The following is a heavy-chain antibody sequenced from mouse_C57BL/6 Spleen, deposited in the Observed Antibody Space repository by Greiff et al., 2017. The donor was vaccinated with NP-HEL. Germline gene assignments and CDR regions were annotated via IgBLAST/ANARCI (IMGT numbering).Heavy chain of an antibody. CDR3: ARRGTAHATWFAY. D-gene: IGHD3-1*01. CDR1: GYTFTDYY. J-gene: IGHJ3*01. CDR2: IYPGSGNT. Sequence: LKQSGAELVRPGASVKLSCKASGYTFTDYYINWVKQRPGQGLEWIARIYPGSGNTYYNEKFKSKATLTVDKSSSTAYMQLSSLTSEDSAVYYCARRGTAHATWFAYWGQGTLVTVSA. V-gene: IGHV1-76*01.